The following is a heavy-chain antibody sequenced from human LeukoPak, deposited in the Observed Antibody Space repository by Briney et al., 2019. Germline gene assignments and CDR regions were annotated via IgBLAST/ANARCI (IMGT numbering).Heavy chain of an antibody. V-gene: IGHV3-23*01. Sequence: GGSLRLSCAASGFTFSSYAMSWVRQAPGKGLEWVSAISGSGGSAYYTDSVKGRFTISRDNSKNTLYLQMNSLRAEDTAVYYCATTRYIVVVTAIPNWFDPWGQGTLVTVSS. CDR1: GFTFSSYA. J-gene: IGHJ5*02. CDR2: ISGSGGSA. D-gene: IGHD2-21*02. CDR3: ATTRYIVVVTAIPNWFDP.